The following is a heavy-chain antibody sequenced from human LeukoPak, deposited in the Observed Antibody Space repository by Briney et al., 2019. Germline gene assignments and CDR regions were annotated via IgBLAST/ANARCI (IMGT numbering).Heavy chain of an antibody. CDR3: ARHLDV. CDR2: ISYDGSNK. J-gene: IGHJ3*01. Sequence: PGRSLRLSCAASGFTFSSYAMHWVRQAPGKGLEWVAVISYDGSNKYYADSVKGRFTISRDNSKNTLYLQMNSLRAEDTAVYYCARHLDVWGQGTMVSVSS. V-gene: IGHV3-30-3*01. CDR1: GFTFSSYA.